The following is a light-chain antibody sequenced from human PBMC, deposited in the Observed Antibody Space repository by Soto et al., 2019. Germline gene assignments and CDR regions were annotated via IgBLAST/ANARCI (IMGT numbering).Light chain of an antibody. V-gene: IGKV3-15*01. CDR3: QQYIRWPLT. Sequence: IVFTQSPAILSLSPGEIATLSCRASQSVSSNLAWYQQKPGQAPSLLIYGASTRATGTPARFSGSGSGTEFTLTISSLQSEDFAVYYCQQYIRWPLTFGGGTKVDIK. CDR1: QSVSSN. CDR2: GAS. J-gene: IGKJ4*01.